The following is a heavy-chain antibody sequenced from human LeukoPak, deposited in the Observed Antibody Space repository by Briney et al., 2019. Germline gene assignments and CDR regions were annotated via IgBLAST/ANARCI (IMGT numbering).Heavy chain of an antibody. J-gene: IGHJ6*03. Sequence: SETLSLTCTVSGGSISSGGYYWSWLRQHPGKGLEWIGYIYYSGSTYYNPSLKSRVTISVDTSKNQFSLKLSSVTAADTAVYYCAREDTYYYYMDVWGKGTTVTVSS. V-gene: IGHV4-31*03. CDR3: AREDTYYYYMDV. CDR2: IYYSGST. CDR1: GGSISSGGYY. D-gene: IGHD5-18*01.